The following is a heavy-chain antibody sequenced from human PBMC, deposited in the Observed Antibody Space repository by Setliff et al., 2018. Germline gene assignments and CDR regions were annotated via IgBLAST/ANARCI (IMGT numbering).Heavy chain of an antibody. Sequence: ASVKVSCKASGYTFINYDINWVRQATGQGLEWMGWMNPRGGDSTYEPRFQGRVTMTSDTSTTTFSMMLSSLRSDDTAVYYCARGGVTTFLPMGYWGQGSLVTVSS. CDR3: ARGGVTTFLPMGY. J-gene: IGHJ4*02. CDR2: MNPRGGDS. D-gene: IGHD3-10*01. V-gene: IGHV1-8*01. CDR1: GYTFINYD.